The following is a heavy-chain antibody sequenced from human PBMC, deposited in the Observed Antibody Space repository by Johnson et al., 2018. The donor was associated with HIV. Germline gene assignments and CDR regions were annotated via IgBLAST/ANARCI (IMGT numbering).Heavy chain of an antibody. Sequence: VQLVESGGGLIQPGGSLRLSCAASGFTVSTNYMTWVRQAPGKGLEWVSLIYTGGSTYYADSVKGRFTISRDNSKNTLYLQMNSLRAEDTAVYYCARDMASGAFDIWGQGTMVTVSS. CDR1: GFTVSTNY. J-gene: IGHJ3*02. V-gene: IGHV3-53*01. CDR2: IYTGGST. CDR3: ARDMASGAFDI. D-gene: IGHD1-1*01.